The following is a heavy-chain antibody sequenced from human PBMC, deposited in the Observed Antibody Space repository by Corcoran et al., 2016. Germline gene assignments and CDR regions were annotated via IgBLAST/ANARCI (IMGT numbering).Heavy chain of an antibody. CDR1: GYSFTSYW. CDR2: IYPGDSDP. D-gene: IGHD5-18*01. Sequence: EVQLVQSGAEVKKPGESLKISCKGSGYSFTSYWIGWVRQMPGKGLEWMGIIYPGDSDPRYSPSFQGQVTISADTSITTAYLQWSSLKASDTAMYYCARQRGYSYWIDGFDIWGQGTMVTVSS. CDR3: ARQRGYSYWIDGFDI. V-gene: IGHV5-51*01. J-gene: IGHJ3*02.